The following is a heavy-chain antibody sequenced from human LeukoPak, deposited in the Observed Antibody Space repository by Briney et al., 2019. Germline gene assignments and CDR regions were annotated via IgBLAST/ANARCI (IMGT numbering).Heavy chain of an antibody. D-gene: IGHD5-18*01. CDR2: IYSGGST. CDR1: GFTVSSNH. CDR3: ARDWGRGYSYGDY. Sequence: PGGSLGLSCAASGFTVSSNHMSWVRQAPGRGLEWVSVIYSGGSTYYADSVKGRFTISRDNSKNTLYLQMNSLRAEDTAVYYCARDWGRGYSYGDYWGQGTLVTVSS. J-gene: IGHJ4*02. V-gene: IGHV3-66*01.